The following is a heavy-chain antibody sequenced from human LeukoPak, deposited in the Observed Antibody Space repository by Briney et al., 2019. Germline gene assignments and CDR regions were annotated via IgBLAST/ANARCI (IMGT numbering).Heavy chain of an antibody. D-gene: IGHD6-19*01. CDR2: IKQDGSEK. CDR1: GFTFSSYW. J-gene: IGHJ3*02. V-gene: IGHV3-7*01. Sequence: GGSLCLSCAASGFTFSSYWMSWVRQALGKGLEWVANIKQDGSEKYYVDSVKGRFTISRDNAKNSLYLQMNSLRAEGTAVYYCARDCWSSGCSMGGFVSWGQGAMVTVSS. CDR3: ARDCWSSGCSMGGFVS.